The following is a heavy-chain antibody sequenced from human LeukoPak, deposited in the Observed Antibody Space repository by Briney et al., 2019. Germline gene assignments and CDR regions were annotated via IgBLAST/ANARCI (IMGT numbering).Heavy chain of an antibody. J-gene: IGHJ4*02. D-gene: IGHD1-26*01. Sequence: SETLSLTCTVSGGSISSYYRNWIRQPAGKGLEWIGRMHTSGSTNYNPSLKSRVTMSVDTSKNQFSLKLSSATAADTAVYYCARDRGSGRYSWGQGTLVTVSS. CDR3: ARDRGSGRYS. CDR1: GGSISSYY. CDR2: MHTSGST. V-gene: IGHV4-4*07.